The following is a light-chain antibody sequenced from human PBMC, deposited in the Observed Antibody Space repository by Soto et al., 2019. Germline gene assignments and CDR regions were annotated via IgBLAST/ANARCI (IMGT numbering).Light chain of an antibody. V-gene: IGKV1-27*01. J-gene: IGKJ4*01. Sequence: DIQMTQSPSSLSASLGDRVTITCRASQGIGVYLAWFQQKPGKIPKLLIYAASALQSGVPSRFSGSGSGTDFTLTISSLQPEDIATYYCQKYNSAPLTFGGGTKVDIK. CDR2: AAS. CDR1: QGIGVY. CDR3: QKYNSAPLT.